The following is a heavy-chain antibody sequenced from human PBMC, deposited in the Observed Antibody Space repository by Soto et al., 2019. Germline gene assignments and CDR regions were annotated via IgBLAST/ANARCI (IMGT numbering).Heavy chain of an antibody. CDR1: SGSISSGEYY. CDR3: ARGRFGEIHDY. Sequence: SETLSLTCTVSSGSISSGEYYWSWLRQPPGKGLEWIGYIFSSGSTHYNASLKSRLTISVDTSKNQFPLQLASVTATDTAVYYCARGRFGEIHDYWGQGTLVTVSS. D-gene: IGHD3-10*01. V-gene: IGHV4-30-4*01. J-gene: IGHJ4*02. CDR2: IFSSGST.